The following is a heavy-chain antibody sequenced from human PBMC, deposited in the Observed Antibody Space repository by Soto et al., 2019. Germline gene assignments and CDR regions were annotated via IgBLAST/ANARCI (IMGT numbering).Heavy chain of an antibody. CDR1: GFTFTSSA. CDR3: AADRFWGPYYYYGMDV. J-gene: IGHJ6*02. CDR2: IVVGSGNT. D-gene: IGHD3-16*01. V-gene: IGHV1-58*01. Sequence: SVTVSCTASGFTFTSSAVQWVRQARGQRLEWIGWIVVGSGNTNYAQKFQERVTITRDMSTSTAYMELSSLRSEDTAVYYCAADRFWGPYYYYGMDVWGQGTTVTVSS.